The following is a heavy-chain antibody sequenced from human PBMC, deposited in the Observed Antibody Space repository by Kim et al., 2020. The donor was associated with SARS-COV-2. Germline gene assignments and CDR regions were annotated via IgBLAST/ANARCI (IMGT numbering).Heavy chain of an antibody. V-gene: IGHV3-11*04. CDR2: IANGGGPT. CDR1: GVTFTNYY. CDR3: VTSPPGDPFDL. D-gene: IGHD7-27*01. J-gene: IGHJ4*02. Sequence: SLRLSCAVSGVTFTNYYVNWVRQAPGKGLELVSYIANGGGPTYYADSVKGRFIISRDDSKSSLYLQMNSLRADDTAVYYCVTSPPGDPFDLWGRGTLV.